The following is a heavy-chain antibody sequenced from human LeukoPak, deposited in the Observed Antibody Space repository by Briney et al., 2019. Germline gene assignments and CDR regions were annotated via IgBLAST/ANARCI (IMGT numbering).Heavy chain of an antibody. CDR2: INHSGST. CDR3: ARGVVAATNYYYYYMDV. J-gene: IGHJ6*03. V-gene: IGHV4-34*01. Sequence: SETLSLTCAVYGGSFSGYYWSWIRQPPGKGLEWIGKINHSGSTNYNPSLKSRVTMSVDTSKNQFSLKLSSVTAADTAVYYCARGVVAATNYYYYYMDVWGKGTTVTVSS. D-gene: IGHD2-15*01. CDR1: GGSFSGYY.